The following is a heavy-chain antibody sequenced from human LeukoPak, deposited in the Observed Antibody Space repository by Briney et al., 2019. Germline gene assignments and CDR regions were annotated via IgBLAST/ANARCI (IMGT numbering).Heavy chain of an antibody. J-gene: IGHJ4*02. CDR2: IKQDGSEK. CDR1: GFIFSNYW. CDR3: AYGGWLLKY. D-gene: IGHD4-23*01. Sequence: GGSLRLSCAASGFIFSNYWMSWVRQAPGKGLEWVANIKQDGSEKNYVDSVKGRFTISRDNAKNSLYLQMNSLRVEDTAVYFCAYGGWLLKYWGQGIRVTVSS. V-gene: IGHV3-7*01.